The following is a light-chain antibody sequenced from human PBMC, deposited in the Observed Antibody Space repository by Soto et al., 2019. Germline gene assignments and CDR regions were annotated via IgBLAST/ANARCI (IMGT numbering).Light chain of an antibody. J-gene: IGKJ4*01. V-gene: IGKV1-17*01. CDR2: AAS. Sequence: DIQMTQSPSSLSASVGDRVTITCRASQGIRNELGWYQQKPGKAPKRLXYAASSLQSGVPSRFSGSGFGTELTLTISSLQPHDFATYYCQQYYSYSTLTFGGGTKVDIK. CDR3: QQYYSYSTLT. CDR1: QGIRNE.